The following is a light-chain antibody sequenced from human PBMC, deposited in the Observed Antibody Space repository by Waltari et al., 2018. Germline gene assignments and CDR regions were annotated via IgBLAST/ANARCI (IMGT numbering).Light chain of an antibody. CDR2: VNSDGSH. Sequence: QLVLTQSPSASASLGASVKLTCTLSSRHSSNIIAWLQQQPGKVPRYLMKVNSDGSHRKGDEIPDRFSGSSSGAERYLTISSLQSEDEADYYCETGGHGTWVFGGGTKLTVL. J-gene: IGLJ3*02. CDR1: SRHSSNI. CDR3: ETGGHGTWV. V-gene: IGLV4-69*01.